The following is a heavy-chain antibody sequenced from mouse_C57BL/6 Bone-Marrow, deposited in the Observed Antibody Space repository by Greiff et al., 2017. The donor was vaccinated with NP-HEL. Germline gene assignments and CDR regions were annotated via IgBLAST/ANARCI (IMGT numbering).Heavy chain of an antibody. CDR1: GFTFSDYY. Sequence: EVHLVESGGGLVQPGGSLKLSCAASGFTFSDYYMYWVRQTPEKRLEWVAYISNGGGSTYYPDTVKGRFTISRDNAKNTLYLQMSRLKSEDTAMYYCARQGVYAMDYWGQGTSVTVSS. CDR3: ARQGVYAMDY. CDR2: ISNGGGST. V-gene: IGHV5-12*01. J-gene: IGHJ4*01.